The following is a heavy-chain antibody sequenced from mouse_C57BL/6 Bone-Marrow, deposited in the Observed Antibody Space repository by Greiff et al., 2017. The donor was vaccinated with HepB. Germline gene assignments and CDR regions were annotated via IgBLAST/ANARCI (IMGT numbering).Heavy chain of an antibody. J-gene: IGHJ2*01. Sequence: VQLQQSGPELVKPGASVKISCKASGYTFTNYYMNWVKQSHGKSLEWIGDINPNNGGTSYNQKFKGKATLTVDKSSSTAYMELRSLTSEDSAVYYCAVYDYCYYFDYWGQGTTLTVSS. CDR3: AVYDYCYYFDY. CDR2: INPNNGGT. V-gene: IGHV1-26*01. D-gene: IGHD2-4*01. CDR1: GYTFTNYY.